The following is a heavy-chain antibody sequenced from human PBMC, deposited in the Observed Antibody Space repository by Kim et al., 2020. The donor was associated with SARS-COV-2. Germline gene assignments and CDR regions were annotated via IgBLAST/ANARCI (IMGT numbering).Heavy chain of an antibody. CDR2: INHSGST. CDR1: GGSFSGYY. D-gene: IGHD3-16*02. J-gene: IGHJ2*01. V-gene: IGHV4-34*01. CDR3: ARRVIGWYFDI. Sequence: SETLSLTCAVYGGSFSGYYWSWIRQPPGKGLEWIGEINHSGSTNYNPSLKSRVTISVDTSKNQFSLKLSSVTAADTAVYYCARRVIGWYFDIWGRGTLVT.